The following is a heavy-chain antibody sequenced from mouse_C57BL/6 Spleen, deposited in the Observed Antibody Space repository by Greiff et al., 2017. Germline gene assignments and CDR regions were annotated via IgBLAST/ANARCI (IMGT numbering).Heavy chain of an antibody. CDR3: AATGGWFAY. J-gene: IGHJ3*01. CDR2: IDPSDSYT. D-gene: IGHD1-1*01. CDR1: GYTFTSYW. Sequence: QVQLQQPGAELVKPGASVKLSCKASGYTFTSYWMQWVKQRPGQGLAWIGEIDPSDSYTNYNQKFKGKATLTVDTSSSTAYMQLSSLTSEDSAVYYCAATGGWFAYWGQGTLVTVSA. V-gene: IGHV1-50*01.